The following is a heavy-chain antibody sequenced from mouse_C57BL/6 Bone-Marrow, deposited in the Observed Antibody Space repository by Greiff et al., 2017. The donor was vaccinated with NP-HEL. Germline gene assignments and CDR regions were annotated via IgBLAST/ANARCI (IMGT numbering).Heavy chain of an antibody. D-gene: IGHD1-1*01. CDR3: AREVYGSSLGDYYAMDY. CDR1: GYTFTSYW. V-gene: IGHV1-7*01. CDR2: INPSSGYT. J-gene: IGHJ4*01. Sequence: QVQLKESGAELAKPGASVKLSCKASGYTFTSYWMHWVKQRPGQGLEWIGYINPSSGYTKYNQKFKDKATLTADKSSSTAYMQLSSLTYEDSAVYYCAREVYGSSLGDYYAMDYWGQGTSVTVSS.